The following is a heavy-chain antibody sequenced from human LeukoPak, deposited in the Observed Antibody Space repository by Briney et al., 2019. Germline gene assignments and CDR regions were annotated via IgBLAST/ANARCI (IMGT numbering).Heavy chain of an antibody. CDR2: INHNGNVN. CDR1: GFTFSSYW. Sequence: GVSLRLSCAASGFTFSSYWMNRARQAPGKGLEWVASINHNGNVNYYVDSVKGRFTISRDNAKNSLYLQMSNLRAEDTAVYFCARGGGLDVWGQGATVTVS. V-gene: IGHV3-7*03. D-gene: IGHD3-16*01. J-gene: IGHJ6*02. CDR3: ARGGGLDV.